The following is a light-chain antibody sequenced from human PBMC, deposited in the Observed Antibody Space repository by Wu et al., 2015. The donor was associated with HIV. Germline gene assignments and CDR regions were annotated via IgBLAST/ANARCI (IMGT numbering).Light chain of an antibody. CDR2: DAP. CDR1: QSVSSY. V-gene: IGKV3-11*01. CDR3: QQRSSWPLYS. Sequence: EIVLTQSPATLSLSPGERATLSCRASQSVSSYLAWYQQKPGQAPRLLIYDAPNRATGIPARFSGSGSGTDFTLTISSLEPEDFAVYYCQQRSSWPLYSFGQGTKLEIK. J-gene: IGKJ2*03.